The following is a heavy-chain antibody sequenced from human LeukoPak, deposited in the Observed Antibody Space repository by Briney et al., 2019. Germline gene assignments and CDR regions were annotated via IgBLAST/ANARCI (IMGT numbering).Heavy chain of an antibody. CDR2: TYTSGST. J-gene: IGHJ1*01. CDR1: GGSISSYY. V-gene: IGHV4-4*07. D-gene: IGHD3-10*01. CDR3: ARGYGSGSYLVQH. Sequence: SETLSLTCTVSGGSISSYYWSWIRQPAGKGLEWIGRTYTSGSTNYNPSLQSRVTMSVDTSNNQFSLKLTSVTAADTAVYYCARGYGSGSYLVQHWGQGTLVTVSS.